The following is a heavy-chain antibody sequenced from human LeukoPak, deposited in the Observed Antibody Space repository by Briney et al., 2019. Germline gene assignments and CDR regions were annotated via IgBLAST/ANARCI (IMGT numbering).Heavy chain of an antibody. CDR2: IIPILGIA. CDR1: GGTFSSYA. Sequence: SVKVSCKASGGTFSSYAISWVRQVPGQGLEWMGRIIPILGIANYAQKFQGRVTITADKSTSTAYMELSSLRSEDTAVYYCLSAGYYDSSGDDAFDIWGQGTMVTVSS. V-gene: IGHV1-69*04. J-gene: IGHJ3*02. CDR3: LSAGYYDSSGDDAFDI. D-gene: IGHD3-22*01.